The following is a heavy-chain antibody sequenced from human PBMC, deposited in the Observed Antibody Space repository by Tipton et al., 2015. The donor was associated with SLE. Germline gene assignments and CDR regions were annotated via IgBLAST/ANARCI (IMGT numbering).Heavy chain of an antibody. V-gene: IGHV1-46*03. Sequence: QLVQSGAEVKKPGASVKVSCKASGYTFTSYYIHWVRRAPGQGLEWMGIINPSGGRTSYAQKFQGRVTMTRDTSTSTVYMDLSSLRSEDTAVYYGDTRVDSNPSCYGMDVWGQGTTVTVSS. CDR1: GYTFTSYY. D-gene: IGHD5-12*01. CDR3: DTRVDSNPSCYGMDV. J-gene: IGHJ6*02. CDR2: INPSGGRT.